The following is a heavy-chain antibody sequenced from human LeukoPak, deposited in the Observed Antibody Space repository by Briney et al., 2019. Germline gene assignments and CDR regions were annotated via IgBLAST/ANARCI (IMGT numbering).Heavy chain of an antibody. V-gene: IGHV3-13*04. Sequence: GGSLRLSCAASGFTVSSNYMTWVRQATGKGLEWVSTISTAGDTYYPDYVKGRFTISRENGKNSLYLQMNSLRAGDTAMYYCARRSKVYDSSGYYWAYDIWGQGTVVTVSS. J-gene: IGHJ3*02. D-gene: IGHD3-22*01. CDR1: GFTVSSNY. CDR2: ISTAGDT. CDR3: ARRSKVYDSSGYYWAYDI.